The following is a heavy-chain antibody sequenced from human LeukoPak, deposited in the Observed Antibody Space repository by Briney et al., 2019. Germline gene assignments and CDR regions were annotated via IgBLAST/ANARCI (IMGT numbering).Heavy chain of an antibody. CDR3: ARLGDHDYGDYRFDP. V-gene: IGHV5-51*01. J-gene: IGHJ5*02. CDR2: IYPGDSDT. Sequence: GESLKISCKGSGYSFTSYWIGWVRQMPGKGLEWMGIIYPGDSDTRYSPSFQGQVTISADKSISTAYLQWSSLKASDTAMYCCARLGDHDYGDYRFDPWGQGTLVTVSS. CDR1: GYSFTSYW. D-gene: IGHD4-17*01.